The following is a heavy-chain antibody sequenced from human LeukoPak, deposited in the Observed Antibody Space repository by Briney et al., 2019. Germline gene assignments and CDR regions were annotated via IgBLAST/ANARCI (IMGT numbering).Heavy chain of an antibody. J-gene: IGHJ6*03. D-gene: IGHD6-13*01. CDR2: IKQDGSEK. Sequence: PGGSLRLSCAASGFTFSSYWMSWVRQAPGKGLEWVANIKQDGSEKYYVDSVKGRFTISRDNAKNSLYLQMNSLRAEDTAVYYCARVEQLVRYYYYYDYMDVWRKGTTVTVSS. CDR1: GFTFSSYW. V-gene: IGHV3-7*01. CDR3: ARVEQLVRYYYYYDYMDV.